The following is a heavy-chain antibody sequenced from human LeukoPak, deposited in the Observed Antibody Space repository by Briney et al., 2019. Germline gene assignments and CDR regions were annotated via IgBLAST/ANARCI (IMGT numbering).Heavy chain of an antibody. J-gene: IGHJ6*03. V-gene: IGHV4-59*01. CDR2: IYYSGST. D-gene: IGHD1-26*01. Sequence: SETLSLTCTVSGGSISSCYWSWIRQPPGKGLEWIGYIYYSGSTNYNPSLKSRVTISVDTSKNQFSLKLSSVTAADTAVYYCARKSGSYYRYYMDVWGKGTTVTVSS. CDR3: ARKSGSYYRYYMDV. CDR1: GGSISSCY.